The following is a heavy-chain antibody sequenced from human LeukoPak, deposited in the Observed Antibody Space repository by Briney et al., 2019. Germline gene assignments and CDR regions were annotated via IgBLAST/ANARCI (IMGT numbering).Heavy chain of an antibody. CDR2: IGTAGDT. J-gene: IGHJ4*02. V-gene: IGHV3-13*01. CDR1: GFTFSSYD. D-gene: IGHD2-2*01. CDR3: ARGMGCSSTSCPGLPDY. Sequence: SGGSLRLSCAASGFTFSSYDMHWVRQATGKGLEWVSAIGTAGDTYYPGSVKGRFTISRENAKNSLYLQMNSLRAGDTAVYYCARGMGCSSTSCPGLPDYWGQGTLVTVSS.